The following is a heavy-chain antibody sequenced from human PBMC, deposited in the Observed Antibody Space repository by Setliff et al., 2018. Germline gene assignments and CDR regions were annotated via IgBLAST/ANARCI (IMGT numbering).Heavy chain of an antibody. CDR3: ARANYYDSSGGSCTYGMDG. D-gene: IGHD3-22*01. Sequence: AGGSLRLSCAASGFTFDDYGMSWVRQAPGKGLEWVSGINWNGGSTGYADSVKGRFTISRDNAKNSLYLQMNSLRAEDTALYYCARANYYDSSGGSCTYGMDGWGQGTTVTVAS. J-gene: IGHJ6*02. CDR2: INWNGGST. V-gene: IGHV3-20*04. CDR1: GFTFDDYG.